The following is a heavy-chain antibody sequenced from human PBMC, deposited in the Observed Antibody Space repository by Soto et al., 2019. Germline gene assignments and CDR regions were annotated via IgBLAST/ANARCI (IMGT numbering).Heavy chain of an antibody. CDR2: ISAYNGNT. J-gene: IGHJ6*02. CDR1: GYTFTSYG. CDR3: ARDSCRYSSNCSDYYGMDV. V-gene: IGHV1-18*01. Sequence: ASVKVSCTASGYTFTSYGISWVRQAPGQGLEWMGWISAYNGNTNYAQKLQGRVTMTTDTSTSTAYTELRSLRSDDTAVYYCARDSCRYSSNCSDYYGMDVWGQGTTVTVSS. D-gene: IGHD6-13*01.